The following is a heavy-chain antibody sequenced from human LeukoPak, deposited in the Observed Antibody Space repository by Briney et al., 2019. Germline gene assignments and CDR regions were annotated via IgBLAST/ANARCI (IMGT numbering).Heavy chain of an antibody. CDR2: CVPIFSTA. Sequence: GASVNLSFKASGGTCTSYGISWVRQAHGQGLEGMGVCVPIFSTANYAQNFQGRVTITADESTSTAYMELSSLRSDDTAVYYCARDLYPYGGNSYFDYWGQGTLVTVSS. V-gene: IGHV1-69*13. J-gene: IGHJ4*02. CDR3: ARDLYPYGGNSYFDY. CDR1: GGTCTSYG. D-gene: IGHD4-23*01.